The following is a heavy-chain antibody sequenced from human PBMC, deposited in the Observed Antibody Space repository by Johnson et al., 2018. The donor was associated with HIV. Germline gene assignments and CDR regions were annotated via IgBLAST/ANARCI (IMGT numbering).Heavy chain of an antibody. V-gene: IGHV3-30*04. Sequence: VQLVESGGGVVQPGRSLRLSCAASGFTFSSYAMHWVRQAPGKGLEWVAVISYDGSNKYYADSVKGRFTISRDKAKNALYLQMNSLRAEDTAVYYCARGPWYNYNSGAFDMWGQGTMVTVSS. J-gene: IGHJ3*02. CDR2: ISYDGSNK. CDR3: ARGPWYNYNSGAFDM. CDR1: GFTFSSYA. D-gene: IGHD1-20*01.